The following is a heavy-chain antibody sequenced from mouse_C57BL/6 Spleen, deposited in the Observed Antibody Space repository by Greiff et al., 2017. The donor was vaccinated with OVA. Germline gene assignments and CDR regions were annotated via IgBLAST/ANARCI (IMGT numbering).Heavy chain of an antibody. D-gene: IGHD2-3*01. J-gene: IGHJ3*01. V-gene: IGHV3-6*01. CDR2: ISYDGSN. Sequence: DVQLQESGPGLVKPSQSLSLTCSVTGYSITSGYYWNWIRQFPGNKLEWMGYISYDGSNNYNPSLKNRISITRDTSKNQFFLKLNSVTTEDTATYYCARGLDGYYAFAYWGQGTLVTVSA. CDR3: ARGLDGYYAFAY. CDR1: GYSITSGYY.